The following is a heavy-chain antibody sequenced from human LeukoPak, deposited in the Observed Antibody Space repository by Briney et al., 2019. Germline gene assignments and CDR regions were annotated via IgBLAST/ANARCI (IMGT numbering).Heavy chain of an antibody. CDR1: IGSFSGYH. Sequence: SETLSLTCAVYIGSFSGYHWSWIRQPPGKGLEWIGEIDHSGNTKYNPSLKSRVTISVDTSKNQFSLKLRALSAADTAVYFCARQGSISAFDFWGRGTLVTVSS. V-gene: IGHV4-34*01. D-gene: IGHD2-21*01. CDR3: ARQGSISAFDF. J-gene: IGHJ4*02. CDR2: IDHSGNT.